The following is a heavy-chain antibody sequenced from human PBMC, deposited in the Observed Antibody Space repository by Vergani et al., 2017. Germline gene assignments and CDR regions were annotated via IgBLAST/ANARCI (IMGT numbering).Heavy chain of an antibody. CDR2: IYYSGST. V-gene: IGHV4-59*01. J-gene: IGHJ6*02. Sequence: QVQLQESGPGLVKPSETLSLTCTVSGGSISSYYWSWIRQPPGKGLEWIGYIYYSGSTNYNPSLKSRVTISVDTYKNQFSLKLSSVTAADTAVYYCWRGQAAAGLYYDYGMDVWGQGTTVTVSS. CDR1: GGSISSYY. D-gene: IGHD6-13*01. CDR3: WRGQAAAGLYYDYGMDV.